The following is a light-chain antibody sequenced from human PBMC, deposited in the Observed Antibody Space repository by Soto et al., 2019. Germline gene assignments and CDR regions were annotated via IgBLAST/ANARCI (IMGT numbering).Light chain of an antibody. CDR1: QSVSSN. Sequence: EIVMTQSPATLSVSPGERATLSCRASQSVSSNLAWYQQKPGRAPRLLIYGASTRATGMPARFSGTGSETDFTLTISRLEPEDFAVYYCQQYDNSPITFGQGTRLEI. V-gene: IGKV3-15*01. CDR3: QQYDNSPIT. J-gene: IGKJ5*01. CDR2: GAS.